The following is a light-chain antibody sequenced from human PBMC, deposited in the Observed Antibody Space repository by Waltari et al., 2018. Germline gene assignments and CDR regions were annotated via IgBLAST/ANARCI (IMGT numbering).Light chain of an antibody. V-gene: IGKV4-1*01. CDR3: QQYYSTPQT. CDR1: QSVLSSANNKHS. J-gene: IGKJ1*01. CDR2: WAT. Sequence: DIEMTQSPASLAVSLGEGATSNCKSSQSVLSSANNKHSLAWYQQQPGQPPKLLLYWATTRESGVADRFSGCWSGTDFTLTLSRLQAEDVAVYYCQQYYSTPQTFGQGTKVEIK.